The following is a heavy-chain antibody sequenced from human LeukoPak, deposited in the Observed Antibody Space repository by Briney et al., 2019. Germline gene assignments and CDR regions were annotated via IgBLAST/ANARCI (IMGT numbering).Heavy chain of an antibody. CDR1: GGSISSSSYY. Sequence: SETLSLTCTVSGGSISSSSYYWGWLRQPPGKGLEWIGSIYYSGSTYYNPSLKSRVTISVDTSKNQFSLKLSSVTAADTAVYYCARTDGSGSYYNQNFDYWGQGTLVTVSS. CDR2: IYYSGST. V-gene: IGHV4-39*01. D-gene: IGHD3-10*01. CDR3: ARTDGSGSYYNQNFDY. J-gene: IGHJ4*02.